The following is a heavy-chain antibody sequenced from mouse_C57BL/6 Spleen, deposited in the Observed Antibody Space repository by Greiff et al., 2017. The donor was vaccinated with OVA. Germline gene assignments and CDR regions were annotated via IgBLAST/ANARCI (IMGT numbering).Heavy chain of an antibody. CDR3: ARGGTTVVPPYWYFDV. CDR1: GYAFSSYW. CDR2: IYPGDGDP. V-gene: IGHV1-80*01. D-gene: IGHD1-1*01. J-gene: IGHJ1*03. Sequence: VKLQQSGAELVKPGASVKISCKASGYAFSSYWMNWVKQRPGKGLEWIGQIYPGDGDPNYNGKFKGKATLTADKASSTAYMQLSSLTSEDSAVYFCARGGTTVVPPYWYFDVWGTGTTVTVSS.